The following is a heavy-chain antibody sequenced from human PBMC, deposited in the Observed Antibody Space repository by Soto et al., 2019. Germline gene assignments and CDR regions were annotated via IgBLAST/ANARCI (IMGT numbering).Heavy chain of an antibody. CDR3: ARASIAAAGPYYYYYGMDV. CDR1: GYTFTGYY. CDR2: INPNSGGT. D-gene: IGHD6-13*01. J-gene: IGHJ6*02. V-gene: IGHV1-2*04. Sequence: ASVKVSCKASGYTFTGYYMHWVRQAPGQGLEWMGWINPNSGGTNYAQKFQGWVTMTRDTSISTAYMELSRLGSDDTAVYYCARASIAAAGPYYYYYGMDVWGQGTTVTVSS.